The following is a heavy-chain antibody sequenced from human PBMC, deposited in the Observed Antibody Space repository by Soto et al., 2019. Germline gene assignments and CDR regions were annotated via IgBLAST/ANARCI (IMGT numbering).Heavy chain of an antibody. J-gene: IGHJ4*02. Sequence: GGSLRLSCAASGFTFSSYGMHWVRQAPGKGLEWVAVISYDGSNKYYADSVKGRFTISRDNSKNTLYLQMNSLRAEDTAVYYCAKDRRRGIAVAHSDYWGQGTLVTVSS. CDR2: ISYDGSNK. CDR1: GFTFSSYG. CDR3: AKDRRRGIAVAHSDY. D-gene: IGHD6-19*01. V-gene: IGHV3-30*18.